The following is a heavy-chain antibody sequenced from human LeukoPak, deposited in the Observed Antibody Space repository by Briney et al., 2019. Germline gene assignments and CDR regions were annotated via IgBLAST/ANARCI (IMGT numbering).Heavy chain of an antibody. J-gene: IGHJ6*03. D-gene: IGHD2-2*02. CDR3: AKDKEDCGSTTCYNYYYMDV. CDR1: GFTFSSYG. Sequence: GGSLRLSCAASGFTFSSYGMHWVRQAPGKGLERVAFMRYDGSNNYYSDSVKGRFTISRDNSKNTLNLQMNSLRAEDTAVYYCAKDKEDCGSTTCYNYYYMDVWGKGTTVTVSS. CDR2: MRYDGSNN. V-gene: IGHV3-30*02.